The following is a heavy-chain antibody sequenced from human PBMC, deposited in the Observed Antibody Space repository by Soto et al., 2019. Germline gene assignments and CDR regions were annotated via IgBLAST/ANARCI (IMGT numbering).Heavy chain of an antibody. Sequence: PGGSLRLSCAASGFTFSSYWMSWVRQAPGKGLEWVANIKQDGSEKYYVDSVKGRFTISRDNARNSLYLQMNSLRAEDTAVYYCARSAHSDAFDIWGQGTMVTVSS. CDR3: ARSAHSDAFDI. V-gene: IGHV3-7*03. J-gene: IGHJ3*02. CDR1: GFTFSSYW. CDR2: IKQDGSEK. D-gene: IGHD6-25*01.